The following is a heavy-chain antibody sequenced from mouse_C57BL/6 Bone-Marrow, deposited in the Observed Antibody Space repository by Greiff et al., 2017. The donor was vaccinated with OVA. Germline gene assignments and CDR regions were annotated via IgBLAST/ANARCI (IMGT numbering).Heavy chain of an antibody. V-gene: IGHV1-55*01. Sequence: VQLQQPGAEPVKPGASVKMSCKASGYTFTSYWITWVKQRPGQGLEWIGDIYPGSGSTNYNEKFKSKATLTVDTSSSTAYMQLSSLTSEDSAVYFCARRYYAIIWYFAVWGTGTTVTVSS. J-gene: IGHJ1*03. D-gene: IGHD1-1*01. CDR3: ARRYYAIIWYFAV. CDR1: GYTFTSYW. CDR2: IYPGSGST.